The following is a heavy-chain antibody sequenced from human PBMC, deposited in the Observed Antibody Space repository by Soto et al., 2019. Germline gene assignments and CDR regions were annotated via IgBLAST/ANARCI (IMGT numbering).Heavy chain of an antibody. CDR1: GFTFSNYA. V-gene: IGHV3-30*18. CDR2: ISYGGTNT. Sequence: QVQLVESGGGVVQPGTSLRLSCEASGFTFSNYAMHWVRQAPGKGLEWVALISYGGTNTYYADSVRGRFTISRDNSKNKLYLQMNSLRAEDTAVYYCAKQRFSVFGMPWYGMDVWGQGTTVTVSS. J-gene: IGHJ6*02. D-gene: IGHD3-3*01. CDR3: AKQRFSVFGMPWYGMDV.